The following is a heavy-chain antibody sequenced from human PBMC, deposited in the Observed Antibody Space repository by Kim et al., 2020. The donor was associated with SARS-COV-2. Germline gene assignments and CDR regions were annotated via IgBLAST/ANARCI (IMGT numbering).Heavy chain of an antibody. CDR2: IDPSDSYT. Sequence: GESLKISCKGSGYSFTSYWISWVRQMPGKGLEWMGRIDPSDSYTNYSPSFQGHVTISADKSISTAYLQWSSLKASDTAMYYCARLGEQLIPMGVDYYYGMDVWGQGTTVTVSS. V-gene: IGHV5-10-1*01. CDR1: GYSFTSYW. D-gene: IGHD6-6*01. CDR3: ARLGEQLIPMGVDYYYGMDV. J-gene: IGHJ6*02.